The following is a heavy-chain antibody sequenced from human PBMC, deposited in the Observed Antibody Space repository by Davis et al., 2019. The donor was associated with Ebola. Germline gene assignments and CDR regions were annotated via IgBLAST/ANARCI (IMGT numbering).Heavy chain of an antibody. CDR2: IGSDTAT. CDR3: AKSGISACGGDCHGGADC. Sequence: PGGSLRLSCAASGVTLSSCAMSWVRQSPGGGLEWVSGIGSDTATHYADSVRGRFTISRDNFKNTLYLQMNSLGAEDTAMYHCAKSGISACGGDCHGGADCWGQGTLVTVSS. V-gene: IGHV3-23*01. CDR1: GVTLSSCA. D-gene: IGHD2-21*02. J-gene: IGHJ4*02.